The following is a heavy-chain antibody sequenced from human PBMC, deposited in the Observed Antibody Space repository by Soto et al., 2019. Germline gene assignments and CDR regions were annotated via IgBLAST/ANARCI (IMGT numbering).Heavy chain of an antibody. Sequence: GGSLRLSCAASGFTFSSYAMSWVRQAPGKGLEWVSAISGSGGSTYYADSVKGRFTISRDNSKNTLYLQMNSLRAEDTAVYYCAILVILEWLFYYLGQGTLVTVSS. V-gene: IGHV3-23*01. J-gene: IGHJ4*02. CDR2: ISGSGGST. CDR1: GFTFSSYA. D-gene: IGHD3-3*01. CDR3: AILVILEWLFYY.